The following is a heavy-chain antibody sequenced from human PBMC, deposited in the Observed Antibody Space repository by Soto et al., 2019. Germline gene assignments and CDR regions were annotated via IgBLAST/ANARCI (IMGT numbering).Heavy chain of an antibody. CDR1: GGSFSGYY. V-gene: IGHV4-34*01. CDR2: INHSGST. CDR3: ARGDWDGSGSYYDPFDY. Sequence: SETLSLTCAVYGGSFSGYYWSWIRQPPGKGLEWIGEINHSGSTNYNPSLKSRVTISVDTSKNQFSLKLSSVTAADTAVYYCARGDWDGSGSYYDPFDYWGQGTLVTVSS. J-gene: IGHJ4*02. D-gene: IGHD3-10*01.